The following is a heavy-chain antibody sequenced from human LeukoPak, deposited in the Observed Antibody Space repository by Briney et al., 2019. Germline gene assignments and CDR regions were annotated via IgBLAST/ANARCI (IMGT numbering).Heavy chain of an antibody. CDR3: AGGTGFIIKD. J-gene: IGHJ4*02. V-gene: IGHV3-21*04. Sequence: GGSLRLSCAASGFTFSSYTMHWVRQAPGKGLEWVSSISSSSSYIYYADSVKGRFTISRDNAKNSLYLQMNNLRVEDTAMYYCAGGTGFIIKDWGQGTLVTVSS. D-gene: IGHD3-9*01. CDR2: ISSSSSYI. CDR1: GFTFSSYT.